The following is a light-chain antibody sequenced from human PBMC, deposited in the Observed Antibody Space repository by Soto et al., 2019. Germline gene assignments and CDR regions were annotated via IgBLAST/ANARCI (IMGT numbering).Light chain of an antibody. CDR2: GAS. CDR1: QRVSSNY. Sequence: EIVLTQSPGTLSLSPGDRATLSCRASQRVSSNYLAWYQQRPGQAPRLLIYGASSRATGIPARFTGSGSGTEFTLTISSLQSEDFAVYYCQQYHIWPPWTSGQGTKVDIK. V-gene: IGKV3-20*01. CDR3: QQYHIWPPWT. J-gene: IGKJ1*01.